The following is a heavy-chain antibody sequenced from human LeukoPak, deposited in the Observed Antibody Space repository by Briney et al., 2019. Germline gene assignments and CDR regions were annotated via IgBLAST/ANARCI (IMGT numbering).Heavy chain of an antibody. Sequence: GGSLRLSCAASGFTFSSYWMSWVRQAPGKGLEWVANIKQDGSEKYYVDSVKGRFTISRDNAKNSLHLQMNSLRDDDTAVYYCAGASWFGEWIRWGQGTLVIVSS. D-gene: IGHD3-10*01. V-gene: IGHV3-7*04. CDR1: GFTFSSYW. J-gene: IGHJ4*02. CDR3: AGASWFGEWIR. CDR2: IKQDGSEK.